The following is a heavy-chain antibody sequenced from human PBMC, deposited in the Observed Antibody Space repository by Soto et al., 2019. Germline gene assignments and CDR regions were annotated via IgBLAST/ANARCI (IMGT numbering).Heavy chain of an antibody. J-gene: IGHJ4*02. CDR1: GFTFSSHA. CDR3: ATDLQFSGWLSAQTFDY. Sequence: EVQLLESGGGLVQPGGSLRLSCAVSGFTFSSHAMSWVRQAPGKGLECVSSITGSGASSYYADSVKGRFTISRDKFKNTLYLQVNSLRADDTAVYYCATDLQFSGWLSAQTFDYWGQGTQVTVSS. V-gene: IGHV3-23*01. D-gene: IGHD6-19*01. CDR2: ITGSGASS.